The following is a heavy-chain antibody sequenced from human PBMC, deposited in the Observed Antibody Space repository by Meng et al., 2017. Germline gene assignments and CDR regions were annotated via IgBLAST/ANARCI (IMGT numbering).Heavy chain of an antibody. Sequence: VQPQQWGAGLLKPSETLSLTCAVYGGSFSGYYWSWIRQPPGKGLEWIGEINHSGSTNYNPSLKSRVTISVDASKNQFSLKLSSVTAADTAVYYCARVGKVVTAPLTYWGQGTLVTVSS. CDR1: GGSFSGYY. CDR3: ARVGKVVTAPLTY. CDR2: INHSGST. V-gene: IGHV4-34*01. J-gene: IGHJ4*02. D-gene: IGHD2-21*02.